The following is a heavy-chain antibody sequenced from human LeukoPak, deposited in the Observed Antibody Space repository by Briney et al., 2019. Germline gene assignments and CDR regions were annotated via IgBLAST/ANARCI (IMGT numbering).Heavy chain of an antibody. V-gene: IGHV4-39*07. J-gene: IGHJ5*02. CDR3: ARDLSTYYYGSGSANWFDP. CDR1: GGSISNYY. Sequence: SETLSLTCTVSGGSISNYYWGWIRQPPGKGLEWIGSIYYSGSTHYNPSLKSRVTISIDTSKNQFSLKLSSVIAADTAMYYCARDLSTYYYGSGSANWFDPWGQGTLVTVSS. CDR2: IYYSGST. D-gene: IGHD3-10*01.